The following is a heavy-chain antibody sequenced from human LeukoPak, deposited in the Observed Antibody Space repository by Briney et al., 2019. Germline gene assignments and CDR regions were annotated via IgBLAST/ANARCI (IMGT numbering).Heavy chain of an antibody. V-gene: IGHV3-7*01. J-gene: IGHJ4*02. D-gene: IGHD4-17*01. Sequence: PGGSLRLSCTASGFTFRTYWMSWVRQPPGKGLEWVANITPDGSGKYYVDSVKGRFTISRDNAKNSLSLQMNSLRVEDTALYYCASPPDYGDCWGQGTLVTVSS. CDR3: ASPPDYGDC. CDR2: ITPDGSGK. CDR1: GFTFRTYW.